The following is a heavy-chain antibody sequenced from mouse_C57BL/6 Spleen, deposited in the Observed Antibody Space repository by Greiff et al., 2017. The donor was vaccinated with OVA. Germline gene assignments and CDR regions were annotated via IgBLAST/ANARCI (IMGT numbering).Heavy chain of an antibody. Sequence: EVKLLESGAGLVKPGGSLKLSCAASGFTFSDYGMHWVRQAPEQGLEWVAYISRGSSTIYYADTVKGRFTISRDNAKNTLFLQMTSLRSEDTAMYYCARGDGYYYAMDYWGQGTSVTVSS. CDR2: ISRGSSTI. CDR1: GFTFSDYG. V-gene: IGHV5-17*01. CDR3: ARGDGYYYAMDY. J-gene: IGHJ4*01. D-gene: IGHD2-3*01.